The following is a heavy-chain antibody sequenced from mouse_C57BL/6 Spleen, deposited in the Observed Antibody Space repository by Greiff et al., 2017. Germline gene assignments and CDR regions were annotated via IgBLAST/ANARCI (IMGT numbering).Heavy chain of an antibody. Sequence: EVQLQQSGPGLVKPGASVKLSCKASGYTFTDYNMHWVKPSHGKSLEWIGYINPNNGGTSYNQTFKGKDTLTVNKSSSTAYMVLRSLTSDDSAVYYCARLCYWGQGTSVTVSS. V-gene: IGHV1-22*01. CDR3: ARLCY. J-gene: IGHJ4*01. CDR1: GYTFTDYN. CDR2: INPNNGGT.